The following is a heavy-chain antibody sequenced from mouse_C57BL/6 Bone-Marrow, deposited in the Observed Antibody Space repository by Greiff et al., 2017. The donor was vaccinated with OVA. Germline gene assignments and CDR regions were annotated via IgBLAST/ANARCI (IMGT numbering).Heavy chain of an antibody. CDR3: ARLPPRYYGNYQPYWYFDV. D-gene: IGHD2-1*01. V-gene: IGHV5-6*01. J-gene: IGHJ1*03. CDR1: GFTFSSYG. Sequence: EVQVVESGGDLVKPRGSLKLSCAASGFTFSSYGMSWVRQTPDKRLEWVATISSGGSYTYYPESVKGRFTISRDNAKNTLYLQMSSLKSEDTAMYYCARLPPRYYGNYQPYWYFDVWGTGTTVTVSS. CDR2: ISSGGSYT.